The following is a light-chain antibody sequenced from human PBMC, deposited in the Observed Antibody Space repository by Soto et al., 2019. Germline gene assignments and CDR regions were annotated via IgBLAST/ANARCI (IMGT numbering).Light chain of an antibody. CDR3: CSYGGSYTWV. CDR2: SNN. V-gene: IGLV1-44*01. CDR1: SSNIGSNT. J-gene: IGLJ3*02. Sequence: QSVLTQPPSASGTPGQRVTISCSGSSSNIGSNTVNWYQQLPGTAPKLLIYSNNQRPSGVPDRFPGSKSGTSASLAISGLQSEDEADYYCCSYGGSYTWVFGGGTKLTVL.